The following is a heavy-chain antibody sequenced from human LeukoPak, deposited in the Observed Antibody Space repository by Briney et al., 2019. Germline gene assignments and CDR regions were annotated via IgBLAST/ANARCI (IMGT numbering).Heavy chain of an antibody. V-gene: IGHV4-59*01. Sequence: PSETLSLTCTVSGGSISNYYWSWIRQPPGKGLEWIGDIFYSGSTNYNPSLRSRLTISVDTSKNQFSLRLSSVTAAYTAVYYCARDIPRYCSSTSCSILGEGHNWFDPWGQGTLVTVSS. CDR3: ARDIPRYCSSTSCSILGEGHNWFDP. CDR2: IFYSGST. J-gene: IGHJ5*02. D-gene: IGHD2-2*01. CDR1: GGSISNYY.